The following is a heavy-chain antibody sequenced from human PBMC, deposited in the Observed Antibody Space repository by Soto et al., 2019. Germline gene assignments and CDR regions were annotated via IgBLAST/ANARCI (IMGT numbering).Heavy chain of an antibody. J-gene: IGHJ4*02. V-gene: IGHV3-23*01. CDR1: GFDIIYYA. CDR3: ARTIMHDYFES. CDR2: LNSGGGTT. Sequence: QLLESGGGLVQPGGSLRLSCAASGFDIIYYAMAWVRQAPGKGLEWVSVLNSGGGTTFYADSVKGRATVSTDTSKNTLYLQINSLRVDDTAISSCARTIMHDYFESWGQGALVTVSS. D-gene: IGHD1-1*01.